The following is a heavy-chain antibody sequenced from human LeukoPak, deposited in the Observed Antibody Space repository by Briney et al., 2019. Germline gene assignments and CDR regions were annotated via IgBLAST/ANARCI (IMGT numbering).Heavy chain of an antibody. Sequence: SSETLSPTCAVYGGSFSGYYWSWIRQPPGKGLEWIGEINHSGSTNYNPSLKSRVTISVDTSKNQFSLKLSSVTAADTAVYYCARGLSYYDSSGYYYDGMDYWGQGTLVTVSS. V-gene: IGHV4-34*01. J-gene: IGHJ4*02. CDR2: INHSGST. CDR1: GGSFSGYY. CDR3: ARGLSYYDSSGYYYDGMDY. D-gene: IGHD3-22*01.